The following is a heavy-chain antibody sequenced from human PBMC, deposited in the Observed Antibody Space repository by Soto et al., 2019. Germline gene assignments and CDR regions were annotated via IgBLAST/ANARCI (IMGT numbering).Heavy chain of an antibody. Sequence: SETLSLTCSVSGGSITTTGYYYNWVRQRPGKGLEWIGYMYFSGSTFYNPSLKNRVTISVDTSKNQFSLRLTSVTAADTAVYYCAREQDFWSGTYFSGRWFDPWGQGTLVTVSS. D-gene: IGHD3-3*01. CDR3: AREQDFWSGTYFSGRWFDP. CDR1: GGSITTTGYY. CDR2: MYFSGST. J-gene: IGHJ5*02. V-gene: IGHV4-31*03.